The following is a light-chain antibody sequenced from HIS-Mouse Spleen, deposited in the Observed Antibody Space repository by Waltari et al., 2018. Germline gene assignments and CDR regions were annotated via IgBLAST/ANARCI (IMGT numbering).Light chain of an antibody. J-gene: IGLJ3*02. CDR2: EVS. CDR3: SSYTSSSTWV. V-gene: IGLV2-14*01. Sequence: QSALTQPASVSGSPGQSTTISRPGTSSDVGGYNYVSWYQQHPGKAPQLMIYEVSNRPSGVSNRFSGSKSGNTASLTISGLQAEDEADYYCSSYTSSSTWVFGGGTKLTVL. CDR1: SSDVGGYNY.